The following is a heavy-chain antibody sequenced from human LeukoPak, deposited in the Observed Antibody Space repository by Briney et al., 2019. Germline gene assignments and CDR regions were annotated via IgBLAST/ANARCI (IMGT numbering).Heavy chain of an antibody. J-gene: IGHJ6*02. D-gene: IGHD2-8*02. V-gene: IGHV4-39*01. CDR2: IYYSGRT. Sequence: SETLSLTCSVSGGSISSSSYYWGWIRQPPGKGLEWIGSIYYSGRTYYNPSLKSRVTISVDTSKNQFSLKLSSVTAADTAVYYCARIGCTGGNCRPYSYYAMDVWGQGTTVTVSS. CDR3: ARIGCTGGNCRPYSYYAMDV. CDR1: GGSISSSSYY.